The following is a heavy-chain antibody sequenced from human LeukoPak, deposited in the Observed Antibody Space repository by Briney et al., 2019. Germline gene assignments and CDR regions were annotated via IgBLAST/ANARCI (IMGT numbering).Heavy chain of an antibody. D-gene: IGHD3-10*01. CDR3: ARRNYGSESYSRLDY. J-gene: IGHJ4*02. Sequence: ASVKVSCKASGYTFTSYDINWVRQATGQGLEWMGWMNPNSGNTGYAQKFQGRITMTSDTSISTAYMQLSSLRSEDTAVYYCARRNYGSESYSRLDYWGQGSLVTVSS. V-gene: IGHV1-8*01. CDR1: GYTFTSYD. CDR2: MNPNSGNT.